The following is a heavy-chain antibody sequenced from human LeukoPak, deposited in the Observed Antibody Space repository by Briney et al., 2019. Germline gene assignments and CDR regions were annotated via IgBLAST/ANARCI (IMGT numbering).Heavy chain of an antibody. CDR3: ARTYCGGDCYYSYFDY. CDR1: GYSFTTYW. V-gene: IGHV5-51*01. Sequence: PGESLKISCKGSGYSFTTYWIGWVRQMPGKGLEWMGIIYPGDSDVRYSLSFQGQVTISADKSISTAYLQWSSLEASDTAMYYCARTYCGGDCYYSYFDYWGQGTLVTVSS. CDR2: IYPGDSDV. J-gene: IGHJ4*02. D-gene: IGHD2-21*02.